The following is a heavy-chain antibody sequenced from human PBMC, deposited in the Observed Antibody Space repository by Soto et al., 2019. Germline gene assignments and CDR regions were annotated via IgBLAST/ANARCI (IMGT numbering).Heavy chain of an antibody. CDR1: GYVFSDYY. D-gene: IGHD5-12*01. CDR2: INPRGGVT. J-gene: IGHJ4*02. V-gene: IGHV1-46*01. Sequence: QVQLVQSGAEVKKPGASIKVSCKASGYVFSDYYIHWFRQAPGHGLEWVAVINPRGGVTRYAQKFQGRLAVTSATSTSTVYMQLSSLRSDDTAVFYCGKSDGFDGGGDSWGQGTLVTVSS. CDR3: GKSDGFDGGGDS.